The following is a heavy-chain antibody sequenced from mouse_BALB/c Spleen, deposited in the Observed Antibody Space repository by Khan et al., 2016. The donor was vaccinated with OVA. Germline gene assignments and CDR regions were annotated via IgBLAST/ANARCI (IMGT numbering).Heavy chain of an antibody. CDR3: ARSNYYGSSLYAMDY. V-gene: IGHV1S41*01. D-gene: IGHD1-1*01. Sequence: DLVKPGASVTLSCKASGYTFTSYWINWIKQRPGQGLKWIGQIAPGSGSDNYSEMFKGKATLTVDTSSSTAYIQISTLTSEDSAVYCCARSNYYGSSLYAMDYWGQGTSVTVS. J-gene: IGHJ4*01. CDR1: GYTFTSYW. CDR2: IAPGSGSD.